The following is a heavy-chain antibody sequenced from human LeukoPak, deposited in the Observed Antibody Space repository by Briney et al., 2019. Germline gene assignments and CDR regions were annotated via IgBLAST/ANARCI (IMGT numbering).Heavy chain of an antibody. Sequence: GGSLRLSCAASGFTFSSYWMSWVRQAPGKGLEWVANIKQDGSEKYYVDSVKGRFTISRDNSKNTLYLQMNSLRAEDTAVYYCXXXXXXXRRDGYNFGDIWGQGTMVTVSS. CDR1: GFTFSSYW. D-gene: IGHD5-24*01. CDR3: XXXXXXXRRDGYNFGDI. CDR2: IKQDGSEK. V-gene: IGHV3-7*01. J-gene: IGHJ3*02.